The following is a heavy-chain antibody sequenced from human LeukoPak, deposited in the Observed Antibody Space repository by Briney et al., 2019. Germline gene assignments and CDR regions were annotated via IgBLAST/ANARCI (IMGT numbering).Heavy chain of an antibody. CDR3: ARGIGSGWTWYFDL. CDR2: IYTSGSN. J-gene: IGHJ2*01. D-gene: IGHD6-19*01. CDR1: GGSIRSYY. V-gene: IGHV4-4*07. Sequence: SETLSLTCTVPGGSIRSYYWSWIRQPAGKGLEWIGRIYTSGSNNYNPSLKSRVTMPVATSKHQFSLKLSSVTAADTAVYYCARGIGSGWTWYFDLWGRGTLVTVSS.